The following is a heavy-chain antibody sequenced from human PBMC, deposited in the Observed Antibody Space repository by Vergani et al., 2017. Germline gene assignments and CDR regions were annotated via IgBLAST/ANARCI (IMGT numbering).Heavy chain of an antibody. V-gene: IGHV4-34*01. CDR2: IYYSGST. J-gene: IGHJ5*02. D-gene: IGHD2-2*01. Sequence: QVQLQQWGAGLLKPSETLSLTCAVYGGSFSGYYWRWIRQPPGKGLEWIGYIYYSGSTYYNPSLKSRVTISVDTSKNQFSLKLSSVTAADTAVYYCAREGGYCSSTSCYAGYNWFDPWGQGTLVTVSS. CDR1: GGSFSGYY. CDR3: AREGGYCSSTSCYAGYNWFDP.